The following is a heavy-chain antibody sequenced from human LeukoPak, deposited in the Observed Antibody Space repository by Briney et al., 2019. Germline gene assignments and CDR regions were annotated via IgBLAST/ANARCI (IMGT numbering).Heavy chain of an antibody. CDR3: ARHWDY. Sequence: SETLSLTCSVSGGSISSSSYYWGWIRQPPGKGLEWIGSIRYGGSTDYNPSLKSRVTISVDTSKNQLSLKLVSVTAADTAVFYCARHWDYWGQGALVTVSS. CDR1: GGSISSSSYY. V-gene: IGHV4-39*01. J-gene: IGHJ4*02. CDR2: IRYGGST.